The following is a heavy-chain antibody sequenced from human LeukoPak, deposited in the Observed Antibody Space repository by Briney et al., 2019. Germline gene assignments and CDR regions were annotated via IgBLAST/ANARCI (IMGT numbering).Heavy chain of an antibody. CDR2: ISAYNGNT. V-gene: IGHV1-18*01. CDR3: ASFGAVAGTQRRQPSYAFDI. CDR1: GYTFTSYG. D-gene: IGHD6-19*01. Sequence: GASVKVSCKASGYTFTSYGISLVRQAPGQGLEWMGWISAYNGNTNYAQKLQGRVTMTTDTSTSTAYMALRSLRSDDTAVYYCASFGAVAGTQRRQPSYAFDIWGQGTMVTVSS. J-gene: IGHJ3*02.